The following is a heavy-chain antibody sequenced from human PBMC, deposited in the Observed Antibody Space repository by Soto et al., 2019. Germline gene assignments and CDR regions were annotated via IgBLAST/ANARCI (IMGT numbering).Heavy chain of an antibody. Sequence: SETLSLTCAVSGGSIGTSAYYWGWIRQAPGKGLEWIGSINHSGNTYLSPSLKDRVTMSVDTSKNSFSLKLRSATAADTGLYYCSRRAPEGVDPWGQGTLVTVSS. CDR1: GGSIGTSAYY. CDR3: SRRAPEGVDP. V-gene: IGHV4-39*01. CDR2: INHSGNT. D-gene: IGHD3-16*01. J-gene: IGHJ5*02.